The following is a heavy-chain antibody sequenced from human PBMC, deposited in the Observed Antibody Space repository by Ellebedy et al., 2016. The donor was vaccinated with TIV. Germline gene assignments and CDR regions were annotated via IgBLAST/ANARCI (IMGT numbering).Heavy chain of an antibody. V-gene: IGHV3-30*18. CDR1: GFTYSQFA. J-gene: IGHJ3*01. Sequence: GESLKISCAASGFTYSQFAMHWVRQAPGKGLVWVAVVSYDGNNKYYADSVKGRFTISRDNSQNTLFLQMNSLRGDDTALYYCAKDLLHVGSKSLGDGFDLWGQGTLVTVSS. CDR3: AKDLLHVGSKSLGDGFDL. CDR2: VSYDGNNK. D-gene: IGHD4-11*01.